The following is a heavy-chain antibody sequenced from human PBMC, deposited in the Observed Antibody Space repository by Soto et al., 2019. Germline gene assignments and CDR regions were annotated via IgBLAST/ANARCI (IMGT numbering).Heavy chain of an antibody. J-gene: IGHJ6*02. CDR1: GFTFSSYG. D-gene: IGHD3-10*01. Sequence: HPGGSLRLSCAASGFTFSSYGMHWVRQAPGKGLEWVAVISYDGSNKYYAGSVKGRFTISRDNSKNTLYLQMNSLRAEDTAVYYCATPIGGSGIVYYYGMDVWGQGTTVTVSS. V-gene: IGHV3-30*03. CDR2: ISYDGSNK. CDR3: ATPIGGSGIVYYYGMDV.